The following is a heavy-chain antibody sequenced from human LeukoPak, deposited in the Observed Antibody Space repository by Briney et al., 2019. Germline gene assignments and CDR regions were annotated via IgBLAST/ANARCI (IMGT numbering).Heavy chain of an antibody. V-gene: IGHV1-69*05. CDR3: ARCRIVSIDTAMVNGYFDY. J-gene: IGHJ4*02. Sequence: GASVKVSCKASGGTFSSYAISWVRQAPGQGLEWMGRIIPIFGTANYAQKFQGRVTITTDESTSTAYMELSSLRSEDTAVYYCARCRIVSIDTAMVNGYFDYWGQGTLVTVSS. CDR2: IIPIFGTA. CDR1: GGTFSSYA. D-gene: IGHD5-18*01.